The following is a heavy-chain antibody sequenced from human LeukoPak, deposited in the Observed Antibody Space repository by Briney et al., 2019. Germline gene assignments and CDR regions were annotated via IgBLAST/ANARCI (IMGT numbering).Heavy chain of an antibody. CDR3: AKEDGLCGGDCYLDYYYYGMDV. D-gene: IGHD2-21*02. CDR2: ISGSGSST. J-gene: IGHJ6*02. Sequence: GGSLRLSCAASGFTFSNYAMTWVRQATGKGLEWVSAISGSGSSTYYADSVKGRFTISRDNSKNTLYLQMNSLRAEDTAIYYCAKEDGLCGGDCYLDYYYYGMDVWGQGTTVTVSS. V-gene: IGHV3-23*01. CDR1: GFTFSNYA.